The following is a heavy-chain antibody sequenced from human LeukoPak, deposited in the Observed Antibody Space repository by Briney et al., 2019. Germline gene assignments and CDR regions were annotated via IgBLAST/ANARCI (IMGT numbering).Heavy chain of an antibody. CDR3: ARLKDGWCVGTSCRGAFDI. CDR2: IKQDGSAR. CDR1: GFAFGSSW. Sequence: GGSLRLSCAASGFAFGSSWMSWVRQAPGKGLEWVANIKQDGSARYYLDSLKGRFTISRDNAKNSVDLQMYSLRAEDTAMYHCARLKDGWCVGTSCRGAFDIWGQGTVVTVSS. J-gene: IGHJ3*02. V-gene: IGHV3-7*01. D-gene: IGHD2-2*01.